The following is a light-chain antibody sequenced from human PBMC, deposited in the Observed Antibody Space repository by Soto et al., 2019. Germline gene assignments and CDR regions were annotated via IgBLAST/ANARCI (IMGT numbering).Light chain of an antibody. CDR1: SSDVGSYNY. V-gene: IGLV2-14*03. CDR3: SSYTTSGTLV. J-gene: IGLJ1*01. Sequence: QSVLTQPASVSGSPGQSIIISCTGTSSDVGSYNYVSWYQHHPGKAPKFMIYDVSNRPSGVSNRFSGSKSGNTASLTISGLQAEDEAYYYCSSYTTSGTLVFGSGTKLTVL. CDR2: DVS.